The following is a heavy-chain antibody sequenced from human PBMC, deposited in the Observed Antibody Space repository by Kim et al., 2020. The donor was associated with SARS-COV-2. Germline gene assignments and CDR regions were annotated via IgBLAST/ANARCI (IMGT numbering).Heavy chain of an antibody. CDR1: GFTFDTND. CDR3: AKDINDSRALVLYY. Sequence: GGSLRLSCAASGFTFDTNDMSWVRQAPGRGLEWLSSISSSGAHNFYADSVKGRFTSSRDNSKNTVYLQMNNLRDEDTAFYYCAKDINDSRALVLYY. D-gene: IGHD3-16*01. J-gene: IGHJ6*01. V-gene: IGHV3-23*01. CDR2: ISSSGAHN.